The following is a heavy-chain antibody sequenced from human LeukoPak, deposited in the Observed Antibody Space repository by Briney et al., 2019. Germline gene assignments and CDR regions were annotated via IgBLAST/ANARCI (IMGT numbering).Heavy chain of an antibody. V-gene: IGHV4-34*01. D-gene: IGHD6-19*01. CDR1: GGSFSGYY. J-gene: IGHJ4*02. CDR2: INHSGST. Sequence: SETLSLTCAVYGGSFSGYYWSWIRQPPGKGLEWIGEINHSGSTNYNPSLKSRVTISVDTSKNQFSLKLSSVTAADTAVYYCARAVAGLFDYWGQGTLVTVSS. CDR3: ARAVAGLFDY.